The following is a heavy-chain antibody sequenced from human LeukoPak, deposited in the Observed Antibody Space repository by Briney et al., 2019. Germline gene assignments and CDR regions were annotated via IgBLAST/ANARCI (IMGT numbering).Heavy chain of an antibody. CDR3: AREGSSSWMGSAFDI. J-gene: IGHJ3*02. CDR1: GDSISYYY. V-gene: IGHV4-59*01. Sequence: PSETLSLTCNVSGDSISYYYWSWIRQSPGKGLEWIGYIYYSGSTNYNPSLKSRVTISVDTSKNQFSLKLSSVTAADTAVYYCAREGSSSWMGSAFDIWGQGTMVTVSS. CDR2: IYYSGST. D-gene: IGHD6-13*01.